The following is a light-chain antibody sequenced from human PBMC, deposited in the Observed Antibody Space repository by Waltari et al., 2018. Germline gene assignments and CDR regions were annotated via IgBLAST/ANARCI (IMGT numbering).Light chain of an antibody. CDR2: GAS. J-gene: IGKJ2*01. CDR3: QQYYNWPYT. CDR1: QSVSSN. Sequence: EIVMTQSPATLSVSPGERATLSCRASQSVSSNLAWYQRKPGQAPRLLLYGASTRATGIPARFSGSGSGTDFTLTISSLQSEDFAVYYCQQYYNWPYTFGQGTKLEIK. V-gene: IGKV3-15*01.